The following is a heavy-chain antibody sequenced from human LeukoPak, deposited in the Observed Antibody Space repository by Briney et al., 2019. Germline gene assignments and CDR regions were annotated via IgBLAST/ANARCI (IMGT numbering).Heavy chain of an antibody. J-gene: IGHJ4*02. D-gene: IGHD5-18*01. Sequence: SVKVSCKASGGNFSTYAISWVRQAPGQGLEWMGRTIPFLGLASSAQKFQGGVTITADKSTNIAYLEVSSLASDDTAVYYCAGGSLGTDTNMARDWGQGTLVTVSS. CDR1: GGNFSTYA. V-gene: IGHV1-69*04. CDR3: AGGSLGTDTNMARD. CDR2: TIPFLGLA.